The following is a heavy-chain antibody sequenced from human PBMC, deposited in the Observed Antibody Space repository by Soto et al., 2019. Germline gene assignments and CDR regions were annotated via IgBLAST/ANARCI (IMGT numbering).Heavy chain of an antibody. J-gene: IGHJ3*02. CDR3: AKLRSSSWTQYAFDI. Sequence: SLRLSCAASGFTFSSYGMHWVRQTPGRGLEWVAVISYDGSNTYYTDSVKCRFTISRDNSKNTLYLQMNSLRPEDTAIYYCAKLRSSSWTQYAFDIWGHGTMVTVSS. D-gene: IGHD6-13*01. CDR1: GFTFSSYG. CDR2: ISYDGSNT. V-gene: IGHV3-30*18.